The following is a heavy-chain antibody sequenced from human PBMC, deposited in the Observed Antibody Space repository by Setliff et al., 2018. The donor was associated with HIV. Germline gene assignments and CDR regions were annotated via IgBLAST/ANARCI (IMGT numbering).Heavy chain of an antibody. CDR2: ISPDIGDT. CDR1: GYTFTRYF. D-gene: IGHD3-22*01. Sequence: ASVKVSCKPSGYTFTRYFMHCVRQAPGQGLEWMGRISPDIGDTNYAQMFHGRVTMTRDTSISTAYMELSSLKSDDTAVYYCARGADHFDTSGYYSFFDPWGQGTLVTVSS. CDR3: ARGADHFDTSGYYSFFDP. V-gene: IGHV1-2*06. J-gene: IGHJ5*02.